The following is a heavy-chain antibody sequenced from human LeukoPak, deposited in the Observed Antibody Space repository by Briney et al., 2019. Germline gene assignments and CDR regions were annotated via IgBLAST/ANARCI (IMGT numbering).Heavy chain of an antibody. CDR2: IIPIFGTA. V-gene: IGHV1-69*13. CDR1: GYTFTGYY. J-gene: IGHJ3*02. CDR3: ASLTYYYGSGSPRDAFDI. Sequence: SVKVSCKASGYTFTGYYMHWVRQAPGQGLEWMGGIIPIFGTANYAQKFQGRVTITADESTSTAYMELSSLRSEDTAVYYCASLTYYYGSGSPRDAFDIWGQGTMVTVSS. D-gene: IGHD3-10*01.